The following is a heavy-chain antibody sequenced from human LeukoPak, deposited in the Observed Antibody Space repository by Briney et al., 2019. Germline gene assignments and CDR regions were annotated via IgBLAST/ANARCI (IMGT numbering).Heavy chain of an antibody. D-gene: IGHD3-3*01. V-gene: IGHV3-33*01. CDR1: GFTFSSYG. CDR3: AREAYYDFWGGYFTPYYYYYGMDV. J-gene: IGHJ6*02. CDR2: IWYDGSNK. Sequence: HPGGSLRLSCAASGFTFSSYGMHWVRQAPGKGLEWVAVIWYDGSNKYYADSVKGRFTISRDNSKNTLYLQMNSLRAEDTAVYYCAREAYYDFWGGYFTPYYYYYGMDVWGQGTTVTVSS.